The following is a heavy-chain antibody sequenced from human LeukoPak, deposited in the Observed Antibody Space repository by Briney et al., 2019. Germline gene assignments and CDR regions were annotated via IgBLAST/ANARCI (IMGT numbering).Heavy chain of an antibody. CDR1: GFTFSSYA. CDR2: ISYDGSNK. J-gene: IGHJ5*02. D-gene: IGHD3-22*01. CDR3: AKVAGGYDSSGYYRNWFDP. V-gene: IGHV3-30*18. Sequence: GRSLRLSCAASGFTFSSYAMHWVRQAPGKGLEWVAAISYDGSNKYYADSVKGRFTISRDNSKNTLYLQMNSLRAEDTAVYYCAKVAGGYDSSGYYRNWFDPWGQGTLVTVSS.